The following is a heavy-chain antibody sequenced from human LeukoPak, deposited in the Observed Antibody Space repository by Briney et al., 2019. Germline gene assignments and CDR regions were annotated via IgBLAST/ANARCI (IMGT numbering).Heavy chain of an antibody. V-gene: IGHV4-4*09. CDR2: IYPRGST. Sequence: SETLSLTCTVSGGSMNSFYWTWIRQPPGKGLEWVGHIYPRGSTKYNPSLKSRLTISVDTSKNQFSLNLSSVIAADTAVYCAASPYFDFWTGLKFDSWGQGSLVTVSS. CDR3: ASPYFDFWTGLKFDS. D-gene: IGHD3-3*01. J-gene: IGHJ4*02. CDR1: GGSMNSFY.